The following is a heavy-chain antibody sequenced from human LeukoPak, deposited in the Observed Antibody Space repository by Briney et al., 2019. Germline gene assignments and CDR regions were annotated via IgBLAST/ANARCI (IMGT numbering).Heavy chain of an antibody. CDR1: GYTFTSYG. V-gene: IGHV1-18*01. Sequence: ASVKVSCKASGYTFTSYGISWVRQAPGQGLEWMGWISAYNGNTNYAQKLQGRITMTTDTSTSTAYMELRSLRSDDTAVYYCAGVWCFGDPLGLDAFEIGGQETMVTVSS. D-gene: IGHD3-10*01. CDR3: AGVWCFGDPLGLDAFEI. J-gene: IGHJ3*02. CDR2: ISAYNGNT.